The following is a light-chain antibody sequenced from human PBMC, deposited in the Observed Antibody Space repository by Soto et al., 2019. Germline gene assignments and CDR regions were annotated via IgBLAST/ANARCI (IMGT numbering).Light chain of an antibody. Sequence: DIQMTQSPSTLSASVGDRVTITCRASQTVSSWLAWYQQKPGKAPKRLIYDVSSLESGVPSRFSGSGSGTEFTLTISSLQPDDFATYYCQQYYSYSRTFGQGTKVDIK. CDR2: DVS. V-gene: IGKV1-5*01. CDR3: QQYYSYSRT. CDR1: QTVSSW. J-gene: IGKJ1*01.